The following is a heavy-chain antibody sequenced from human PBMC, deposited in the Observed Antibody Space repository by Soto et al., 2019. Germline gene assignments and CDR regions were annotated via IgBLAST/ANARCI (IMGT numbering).Heavy chain of an antibody. Sequence: GASMKVSCKASGYTFTRYYINWVRQATGQRLEWMGWMNPNSGNTGYAQKFQGRVTMTRNTSISTAYMELSSLRSEDTAVYYCARRADEGPAAMYYYYYMDVWGKGTTVTVSS. D-gene: IGHD2-2*01. J-gene: IGHJ6*03. CDR3: ARRADEGPAAMYYYYYMDV. CDR2: MNPNSGNT. CDR1: GYTFTRYY. V-gene: IGHV1-8*01.